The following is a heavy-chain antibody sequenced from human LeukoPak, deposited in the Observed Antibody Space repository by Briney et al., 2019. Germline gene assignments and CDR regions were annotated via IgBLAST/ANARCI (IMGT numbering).Heavy chain of an antibody. CDR3: AKGEGVTMVRGVIYYYYYGMDV. V-gene: IGHV3-30*18. D-gene: IGHD3-10*01. Sequence: PGGSLRLSCAASGFTFSSYGMHWVRQAPGKGLEWVAVMSYDGSNKYYADSVKGRFTISRDNSKNTLYLQMNSLRAEDTAVYYCAKGEGVTMVRGVIYYYYYGMDVWGKGTTVTVSS. J-gene: IGHJ6*04. CDR2: MSYDGSNK. CDR1: GFTFSSYG.